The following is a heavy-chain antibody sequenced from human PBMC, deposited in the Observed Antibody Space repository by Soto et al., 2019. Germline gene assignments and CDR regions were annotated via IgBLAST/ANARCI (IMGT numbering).Heavy chain of an antibody. CDR2: ISWNSGVI. D-gene: IGHD6-13*01. V-gene: IGHV3-9*01. CDR3: ARDIAAVPGRSDY. J-gene: IGHJ4*02. CDR1: GFTFDDYG. Sequence: GGPLRLSCAASGFTFDDYGMHWVRQAPGKGLEWVAGISWNSGVIDYADSVKGRFTISRDNARNSLYLQMNSLRAEDTALYFCARDIAAVPGRSDYWGQGTQVTVSS.